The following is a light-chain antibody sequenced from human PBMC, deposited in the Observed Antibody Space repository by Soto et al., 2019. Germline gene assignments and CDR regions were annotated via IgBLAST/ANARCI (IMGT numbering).Light chain of an antibody. CDR2: GAS. Sequence: EIVLTQSPGTLSLSPGERATLFCRASQSVSSSYLAWYQQKPGQAPRLLIYGASSRATGIPDRFSGSGSGTDFTLTISRLEPEDFAVYYCQQYGSSITFGQWRRLDIX. J-gene: IGKJ5*01. V-gene: IGKV3-20*01. CDR3: QQYGSSIT. CDR1: QSVSSSY.